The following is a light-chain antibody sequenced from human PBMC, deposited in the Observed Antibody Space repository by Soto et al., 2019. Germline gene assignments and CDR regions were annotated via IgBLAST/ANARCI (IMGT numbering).Light chain of an antibody. V-gene: IGKV1-5*03. J-gene: IGKJ1*01. CDR1: QSVHTW. CDR2: KEK. CDR3: QQSDSYSRT. Sequence: IQLDQSPSTLSASVVVRVTITCRASQSVHTWLAWFQQKPGKDPKLMIYKEKTLESGVQSRFSGSGSGTEFTLTIRSLQPDDFATYYCQQSDSYSRTFGTGTKVDIK.